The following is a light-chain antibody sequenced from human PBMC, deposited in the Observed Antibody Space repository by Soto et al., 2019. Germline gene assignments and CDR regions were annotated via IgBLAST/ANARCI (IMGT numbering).Light chain of an antibody. Sequence: EIVMTQSPATLSVSPGERATLSCRASQSVSGKLAWYQQKPGQAPRLLIYGASTRATGIPARFSGSGSGTEFTLTISSLQSEDFAVYYCQHYNNWPLTFGGGSKVEI. CDR1: QSVSGK. V-gene: IGKV3-15*01. CDR3: QHYNNWPLT. J-gene: IGKJ4*01. CDR2: GAS.